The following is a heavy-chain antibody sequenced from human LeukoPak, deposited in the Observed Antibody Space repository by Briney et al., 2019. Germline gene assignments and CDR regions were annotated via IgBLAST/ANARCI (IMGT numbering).Heavy chain of an antibody. V-gene: IGHV3-48*03. J-gene: IGHJ3*02. Sequence: QTGGSLRLSCATSGFTFSSYEMNWVRQAPGKGLEWVSYISSSGSTIYYADSVKGRFTISRDNAKNSLYLQMNSLRAEDTAVYYCARVGLGYCSSTSCYLNAFDIWGQGTMVTVSS. CDR3: ARVGLGYCSSTSCYLNAFDI. CDR2: ISSSGSTI. CDR1: GFTFSSYE. D-gene: IGHD2-2*01.